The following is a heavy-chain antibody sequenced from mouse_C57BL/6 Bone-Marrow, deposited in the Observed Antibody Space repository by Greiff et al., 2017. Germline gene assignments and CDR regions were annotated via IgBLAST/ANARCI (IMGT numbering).Heavy chain of an antibody. V-gene: IGHV1-26*01. J-gene: IGHJ1*03. CDR2: INPNNGGT. CDR1: GYTFTDYY. Sequence: EVQRVESGPELVKPGASVKISCKASGYTFTDYYMNWVKQSHGKSLEWIGDINPNNGGTSYNQKFKGKATLTVDKSASTAYMELRSLTSEDSAVYYCARNNRGWYFDVWGTGTTVTVSS. CDR3: ARNNRGWYFDV.